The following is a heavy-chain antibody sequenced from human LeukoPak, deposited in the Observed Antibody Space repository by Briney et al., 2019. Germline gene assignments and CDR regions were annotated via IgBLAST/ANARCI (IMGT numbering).Heavy chain of an antibody. CDR3: ARHLRSGWLFDY. CDR2: IIPIFGTA. CDR1: GGTFSSYA. D-gene: IGHD6-19*01. V-gene: IGHV1-69*06. Sequence: SVKVSCKASGGTFSSYAISWVRQAPGQGLEWMGGIIPIFGTANYAQKFQGRVTITADKSTSTAYMELSSLRSEDTAVYYCARHLRSGWLFDYWGQGTLVTVSS. J-gene: IGHJ4*02.